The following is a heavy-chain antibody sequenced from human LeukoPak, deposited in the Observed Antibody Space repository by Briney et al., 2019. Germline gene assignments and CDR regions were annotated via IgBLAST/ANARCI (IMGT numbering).Heavy chain of an antibody. CDR2: ISAGSGYT. V-gene: IGHV3-21*01. CDR3: ARNGSGFGEPQYFDY. Sequence: PGGSLRLSCAASGFTFRSYSMNWVRQAPGKGLEWVSSISAGSGYTYYADSVKGRFTISRDNAKNSLYLQMNSLRAEDTAVYYCARNGSGFGEPQYFDYWGQETLVTVSS. CDR1: GFTFRSYS. J-gene: IGHJ4*02. D-gene: IGHD3-10*01.